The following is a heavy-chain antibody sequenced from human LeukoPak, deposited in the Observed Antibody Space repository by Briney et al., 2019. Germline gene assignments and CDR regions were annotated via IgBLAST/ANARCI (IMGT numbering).Heavy chain of an antibody. Sequence: GESLKISCKGSGYSFTSYWIGWVRQMPGKGLEWMGIIYPGDSDTRYSPSFQVQVTISADKSISTAYLQWSSLKASDTAMYYCARIVVPAAIHDAFDIWGQGTMVTVSS. V-gene: IGHV5-51*01. CDR2: IYPGDSDT. CDR1: GYSFTSYW. J-gene: IGHJ3*02. CDR3: ARIVVPAAIHDAFDI. D-gene: IGHD2-2*02.